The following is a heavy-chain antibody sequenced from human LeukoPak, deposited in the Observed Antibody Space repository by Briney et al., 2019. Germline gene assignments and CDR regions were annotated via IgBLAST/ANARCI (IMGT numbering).Heavy chain of an antibody. D-gene: IGHD2-8*01. CDR3: AREPCTNGVCYDDY. CDR1: GGTFSRLA. V-gene: IGHV1-69*04. J-gene: IGHJ4*02. Sequence: SVKVSCKASGGTFSRLAISWVRQAPGQGLEWMGRIIPIVNIANYAQKFQGRVTITADKSTSTAYMELSSLRSEDTAVYYCAREPCTNGVCYDDYWGQGTLVPVSS. CDR2: IIPIVNIA.